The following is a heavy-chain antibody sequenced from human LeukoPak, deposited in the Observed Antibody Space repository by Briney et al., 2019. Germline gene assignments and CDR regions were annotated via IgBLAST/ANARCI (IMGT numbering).Heavy chain of an antibody. CDR2: IYYRGST. V-gene: IGHV4-59*01. CDR1: GGSFNNYY. CDR3: ARGGDYGDLRYFDY. J-gene: IGHJ4*02. D-gene: IGHD4-17*01. Sequence: SETLSLTCTVSGGSFNNYYLSWIRQPPGKGLEWIGYIYYRGSTNYNPSLKSRVTFSVDTSKNQFSLKLNSVTAADTAVYYCARGGDYGDLRYFDYWGQGTLVTVSS.